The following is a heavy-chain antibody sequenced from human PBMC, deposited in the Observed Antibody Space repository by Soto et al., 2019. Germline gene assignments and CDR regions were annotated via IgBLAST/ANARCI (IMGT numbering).Heavy chain of an antibody. CDR2: IYYSGST. CDR1: GGSISSYY. D-gene: IGHD1-1*01. J-gene: IGHJ6*02. CDR3: ARDKVTTPLYYYYGMDV. V-gene: IGHV4-59*01. Sequence: QVQLQESGPVLVKPSETLSLTCTVSGGSISSYYWSWIRQPPGKGLEWIGYIYYSGSTNYNPSLKSRVTISVDTSKNQFSLKLSSVTAADTAVYYCARDKVTTPLYYYYGMDVWGQGTTVTVSS.